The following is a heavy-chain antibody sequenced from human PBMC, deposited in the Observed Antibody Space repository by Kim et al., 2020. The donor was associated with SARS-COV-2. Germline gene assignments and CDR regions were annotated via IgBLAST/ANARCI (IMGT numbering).Heavy chain of an antibody. J-gene: IGHJ4*02. CDR3: ARDASGRDGYNPFDY. Sequence: GGSLRLSCAASGFTFSSYAMHWVRQAPCKGLEWVAVISYDGSNKYYADSVKGRFTISRDNSKNTLYLQMNSLRAEDTAVYYCARDASGRDGYNPFDYWGQGTLVTVSS. D-gene: IGHD5-12*01. CDR1: GFTFSSYA. V-gene: IGHV3-30*04. CDR2: ISYDGSNK.